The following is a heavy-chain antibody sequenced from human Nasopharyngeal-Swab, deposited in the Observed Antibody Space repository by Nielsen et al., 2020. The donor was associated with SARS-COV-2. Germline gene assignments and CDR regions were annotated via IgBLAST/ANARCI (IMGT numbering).Heavy chain of an antibody. CDR3: ARSPGYYFDF. D-gene: IGHD7-27*01. CDR1: GGSISSYY. Sequence: GSLRLSCTVSGGSISSYYWSWIRQPPGKGLEWIGYIYYSGSTNYNPSLKSRVTISVDTSKNQFSLKLSSVTAADTAVYYCARSPGYYFDFWGQGTLITVSS. J-gene: IGHJ4*02. CDR2: IYYSGST. V-gene: IGHV4-59*01.